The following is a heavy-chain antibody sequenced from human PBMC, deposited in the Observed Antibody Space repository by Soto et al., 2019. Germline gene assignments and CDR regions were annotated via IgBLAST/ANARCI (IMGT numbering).Heavy chain of an antibody. V-gene: IGHV4-34*01. Sequence: QVQLQQWGAGLLKPSETLSLTCAVYGGSFSGYYWSWIRQPPGKGLEWIGEINHSGSTNYNPSLKSRVTISVDTSKNQFSLRLNSVTAADTAVYYCARRDSSGWYFDFWGQGTLVTVSS. D-gene: IGHD6-19*01. CDR3: ARRDSSGWYFDF. CDR2: INHSGST. CDR1: GGSFSGYY. J-gene: IGHJ4*02.